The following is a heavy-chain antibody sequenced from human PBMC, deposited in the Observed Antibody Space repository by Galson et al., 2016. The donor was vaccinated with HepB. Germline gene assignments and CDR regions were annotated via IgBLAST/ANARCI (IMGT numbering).Heavy chain of an antibody. V-gene: IGHV3-48*04. J-gene: IGHJ4*02. Sequence: SLRLSCAASGFTFKKYGFNWVRLTPGKGLEWLSYIESDSKNIRYTDSVRGRFTVSRDNAKNSVYLQLSGLRVEDTAIYYCARDGPNYNYDFWGQGTLVTVFS. D-gene: IGHD5-24*01. CDR1: GFTFKKYG. CDR3: ARDGPNYNYDF. CDR2: IESDSKNI.